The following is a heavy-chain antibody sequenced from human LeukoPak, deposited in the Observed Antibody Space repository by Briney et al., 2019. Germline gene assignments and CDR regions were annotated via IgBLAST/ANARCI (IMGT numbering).Heavy chain of an antibody. CDR2: IYSGGTT. Sequence: SETLSLTCTLSGGSINSGSYYWSWIRQPAGKGLEWIGRIYSGGTTRYNPSLNSRVNISANSSKNQFSLGLSSVTAADTAVYYCAGGEYSSSLGAFDIWGQGTMVTVSS. V-gene: IGHV4-61*02. J-gene: IGHJ3*02. CDR1: GGSINSGSYY. CDR3: AGGEYSSSLGAFDI. D-gene: IGHD6-6*01.